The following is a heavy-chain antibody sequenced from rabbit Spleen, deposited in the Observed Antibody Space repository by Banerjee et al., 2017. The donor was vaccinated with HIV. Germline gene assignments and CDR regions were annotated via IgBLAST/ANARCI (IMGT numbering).Heavy chain of an antibody. D-gene: IGHD1-1*01. Sequence: QEQLKETGGGLVQPGGSLTLSCKASGIDLMSIAMSWVRQAPGKGLEWIGDIDLLFGTTYYANWVNGRFTISSHNAQNTLYLQLHSLTAADTATYFCVRGASGSGYYSLWGPGTLVTVS. J-gene: IGHJ4*01. CDR2: IDLLFGTT. CDR1: GIDLMSIA. CDR3: VRGASGSGYYSL. V-gene: IGHV1S47*01.